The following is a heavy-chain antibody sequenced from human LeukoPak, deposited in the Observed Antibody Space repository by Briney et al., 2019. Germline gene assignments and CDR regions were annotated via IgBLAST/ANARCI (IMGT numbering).Heavy chain of an antibody. J-gene: IGHJ3*02. CDR1: GGSISSYY. CDR3: AKVGATENAFDI. Sequence: SETLSLTCTVSGGSISSYYWSWIRQPPGKGLEWIGYIYYSGSTNYNPSLKSRVTISVDTSKNQFSLKLSSVTAADTAVYYCAKVGATENAFDIWGQGTMVTVSS. D-gene: IGHD1-26*01. V-gene: IGHV4-59*01. CDR2: IYYSGST.